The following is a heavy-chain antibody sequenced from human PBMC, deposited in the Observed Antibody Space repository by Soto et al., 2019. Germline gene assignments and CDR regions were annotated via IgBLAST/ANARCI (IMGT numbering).Heavy chain of an antibody. D-gene: IGHD4-17*01. Sequence: GASVKVSCKASGGTFSSYAISWVRQAPGQGLEWMGGIIPIFGTANYAQKFQGRVTITADESTSTAYMELSSLRSEDTAVYYCARGPYGGNRADSLDYWGQGTLVTVSS. CDR1: GGTFSSYA. J-gene: IGHJ4*02. CDR2: IIPIFGTA. CDR3: ARGPYGGNRADSLDY. V-gene: IGHV1-69*13.